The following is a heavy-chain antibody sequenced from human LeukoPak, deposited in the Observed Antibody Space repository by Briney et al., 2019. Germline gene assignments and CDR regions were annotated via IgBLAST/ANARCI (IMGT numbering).Heavy chain of an antibody. CDR2: IYYSGST. CDR1: GGSTSSSSYY. CDR3: ARHQSWVFVY. Sequence: SETLSLTRTVSGGSTSSSSYYWGWIRQPPGKGLEWIGNIYYSGSTYYKPSLKSRVPISVATSKNQFTLKLTSVTAAAPAVYSCARHQSWVFVYWVQATQVADSS. V-gene: IGHV4-39*01. D-gene: IGHD6-13*01. J-gene: IGHJ4*02.